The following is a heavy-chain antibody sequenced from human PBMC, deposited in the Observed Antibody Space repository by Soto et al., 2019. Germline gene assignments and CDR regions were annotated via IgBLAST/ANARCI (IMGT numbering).Heavy chain of an antibody. CDR3: ARHGGVGRNYYYYYMDV. D-gene: IGHD3-3*01. V-gene: IGHV5-51*01. Sequence: GESLKISCKGSGYSFTSYWIGWVRQMPGKGLEWMGIIYPGDSDTRYSPSFQGRVTISADKSISTAYLQWSSLKASDTAMYYCARHGGVGRNYYYYYMDVWGKGTTVTVSS. CDR1: GYSFTSYW. J-gene: IGHJ6*03. CDR2: IYPGDSDT.